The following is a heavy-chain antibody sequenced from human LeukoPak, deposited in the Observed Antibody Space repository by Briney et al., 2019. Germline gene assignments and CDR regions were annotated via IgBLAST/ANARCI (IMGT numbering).Heavy chain of an antibody. J-gene: IGHJ4*02. CDR3: ARAFDGYDSGYFDY. Sequence: PGGSLRLSSAPPLYTPTDYITCSGPQAPGKGLEWVSAVSGSGGSTYYADSVKGRFTISRDNYKNTLYVQMRSPRAEHTPVYCCARAFDGYDSGYFDYWGQGTLVPVSS. CDR1: LYTPTDYI. CDR2: VSGSGGST. V-gene: IGHV3-23*01. D-gene: IGHD5-12*01.